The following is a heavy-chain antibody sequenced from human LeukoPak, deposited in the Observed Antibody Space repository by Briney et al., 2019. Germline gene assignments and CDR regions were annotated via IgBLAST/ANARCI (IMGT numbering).Heavy chain of an antibody. CDR2: MYHSGST. D-gene: IGHD1-26*01. V-gene: IGHV4-38-2*02. J-gene: IGHJ5*02. CDR1: GYSISSGHY. Sequence: SETLSLTCTVSGYSISSGHYWGWIRQPPGKGLEWIGSMYHSGSTYYNPPLKSRVTISEDTSKNQFSLKLRSVTAADTAVYYCVRDRRWELRKGVNWFDPWGQGTLVTVSS. CDR3: VRDRRWELRKGVNWFDP.